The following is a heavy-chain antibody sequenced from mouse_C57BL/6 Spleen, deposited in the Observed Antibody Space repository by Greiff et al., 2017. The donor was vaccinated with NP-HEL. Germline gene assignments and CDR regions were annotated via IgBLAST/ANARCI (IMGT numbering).Heavy chain of an antibody. CDR2: IYPGDGDT. Sequence: QVQLKQSGPELVKPGASVKISCKASGYAFSSSWMNWVKQRPGKGLEWIGRIYPGDGDTNYNGKFKGKATLTADKSSSTAYMQLSGLTSEDSAVYFCAREGRDGYWYFDVWGTGTTVTVSS. CDR3: AREGRDGYWYFDV. V-gene: IGHV1-82*01. CDR1: GYAFSSSW. D-gene: IGHD2-3*01. J-gene: IGHJ1*03.